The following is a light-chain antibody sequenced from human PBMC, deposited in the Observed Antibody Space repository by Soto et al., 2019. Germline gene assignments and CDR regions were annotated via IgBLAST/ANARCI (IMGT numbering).Light chain of an antibody. CDR3: QVWDSSTGV. Sequence: SYELTQPVSVSVALGQTARITCGGKYIGSKNVHWYQQRPGQAPVLVIYGDSNRPSGIPERFAGSNSGNTATLTISRAQAGDEADYYCQVWDSSTGVFGAGTKVTVL. CDR2: GDS. V-gene: IGLV3-9*01. CDR1: YIGSKN. J-gene: IGLJ1*01.